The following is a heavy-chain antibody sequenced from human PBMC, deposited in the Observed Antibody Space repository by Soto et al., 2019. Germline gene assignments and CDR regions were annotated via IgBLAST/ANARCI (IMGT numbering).Heavy chain of an antibody. CDR3: AKGGCGCEGHDFDS. CDR2: IYGGVART. Sequence: PGGSLRLSCAASGFTFTSYAMSWARQVPGKGLEWVSAIYGGVARTYHADSVKGRFTISRDNPKRTVYLQMNSLRADDTAVYYCAKGGCGCEGHDFDSWGQGTLVIVS. CDR1: GFTFTSYA. V-gene: IGHV3-23*01. D-gene: IGHD2-21*01. J-gene: IGHJ4*02.